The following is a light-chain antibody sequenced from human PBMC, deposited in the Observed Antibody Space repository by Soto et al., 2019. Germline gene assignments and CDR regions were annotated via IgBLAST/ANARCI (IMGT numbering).Light chain of an antibody. V-gene: IGKV1-5*01. CDR3: KQSTSLLST. Sequence: DTPANMSPSALSAYVRDRDTIHCRASQSIRTWLAWYQQKPGKAPKLLISDASSLESGVPSRFSGSGSGTEFTLTISSLQADDFATYYCKQSTSLLSTFGQVTILDVK. J-gene: IGKJ2*02. CDR2: DAS. CDR1: QSIRTW.